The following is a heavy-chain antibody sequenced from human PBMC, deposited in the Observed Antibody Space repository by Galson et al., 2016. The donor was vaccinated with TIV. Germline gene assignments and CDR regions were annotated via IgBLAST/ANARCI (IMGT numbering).Heavy chain of an antibody. CDR1: GDSVSSNSAA. D-gene: IGHD3-16*01. Sequence: CAISGDSVSSNSAAWNWLRQSPSRGLEWLGRTFYRSKWYNDYAPSVKSRITINPDTSKNQFSLQLNSVTPEDTAVYYCARATPSVFGIIMTLDSWGQGTLVT. CDR2: TFYRSKWYN. V-gene: IGHV6-1*01. CDR3: ARATPSVFGIIMTLDS. J-gene: IGHJ4*02.